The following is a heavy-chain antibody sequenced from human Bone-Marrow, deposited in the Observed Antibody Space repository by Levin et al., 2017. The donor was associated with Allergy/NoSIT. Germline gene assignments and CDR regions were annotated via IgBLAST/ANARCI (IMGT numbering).Heavy chain of an antibody. V-gene: IGHV4-39*07. CDR1: GGSISNNNYY. CDR3: ARDSIAVAGLAF. J-gene: IGHJ4*02. CDR2: IYYGGRT. D-gene: IGHD6-19*01. Sequence: ESLKISCTVSGGSISNNNYYWGWVRQPPGKGLEWIGSIYYGGRTYYNLSLKSRVTLSVDTSKNQFSLKLSSVTAADTAVYYCARDSIAVAGLAFWGQGTLVTVSS.